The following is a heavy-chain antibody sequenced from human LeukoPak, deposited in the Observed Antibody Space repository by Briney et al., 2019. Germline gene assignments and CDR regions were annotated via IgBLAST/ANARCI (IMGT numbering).Heavy chain of an antibody. CDR2: ISNDGSSA. V-gene: IGHV3-74*01. J-gene: IGHJ4*02. D-gene: IGHD6-25*01. CDR1: GFTFTSYC. Sequence: PGGSLRLSCAASGFTFTSYCMHSVRQAPRKGLVWVSRISNDGSSASYADSVKGRFTISRDNAKNTLYLQMNTLRAEDTAMYYCARDSGYTLFDYWGQGILVTVSS. CDR3: ARDSGYTLFDY.